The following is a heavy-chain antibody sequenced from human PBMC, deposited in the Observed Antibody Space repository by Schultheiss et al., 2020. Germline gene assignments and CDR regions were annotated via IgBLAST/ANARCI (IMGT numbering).Heavy chain of an antibody. D-gene: IGHD3-10*01. CDR1: GFTVSSNH. V-gene: IGHV3-66*01. Sequence: RGSLRLSCAASGFTVSSNHMSWVRQAPGKGPEWVSIIYSGDSTNYAVSVKGRFTISRDNAKNSLYLQMNSLRVEDTAVYYCARGFGVAARNWFDPWGQGTMVTVSS. CDR2: IYSGDST. J-gene: IGHJ5*02. CDR3: ARGFGVAARNWFDP.